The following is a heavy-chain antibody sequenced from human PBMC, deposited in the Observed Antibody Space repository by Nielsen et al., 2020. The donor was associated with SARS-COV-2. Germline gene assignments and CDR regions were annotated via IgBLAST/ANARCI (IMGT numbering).Heavy chain of an antibody. D-gene: IGHD1-26*01. J-gene: IGHJ4*02. CDR3: AREGVGATRYFDY. Sequence: GESLKIFCAASGFIVSSNYMSWVRQAPGKGLEWVAVMYSDGSTNYAESVKGRITIYRDNSKNSMYLQMNSLRAEDTAVYYCAREGVGATRYFDYWGQGTLVTVSS. CDR2: MYSDGST. CDR1: GFIVSSNY. V-gene: IGHV3-53*01.